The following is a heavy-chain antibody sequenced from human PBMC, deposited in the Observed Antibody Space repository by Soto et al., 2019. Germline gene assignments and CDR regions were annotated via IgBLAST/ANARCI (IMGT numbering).Heavy chain of an antibody. CDR3: AKPLGDDAFDI. CDR2: ISYDGSNK. CDR1: GFTFSSYG. Sequence: QVQLVESGGGVVQPGRSLRLSCAASGFTFSSYGMHWVRQAPCKGLEWVAVISYDGSNKYYADSVKGRFTISRDNSKNTLYLQMNSLRAEDTAVYYCAKPLGDDAFDIWGQGTMVTVSS. V-gene: IGHV3-30*18. D-gene: IGHD3-16*01. J-gene: IGHJ3*02.